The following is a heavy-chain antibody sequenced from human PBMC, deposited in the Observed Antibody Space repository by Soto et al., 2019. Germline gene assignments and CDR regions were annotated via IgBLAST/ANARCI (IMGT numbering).Heavy chain of an antibody. Sequence: QVQLVQSGAEVKKPGSSVKVSCKASGGTFSSYAISWVRQAPGQGLEWMGGIIPIFGTANYAQKFQGRVTITADKSTSIAHMELSSLRSEDTAVYYCARWNYDFWSGYYSWFDPWGQGTLVTVSS. D-gene: IGHD3-3*01. CDR2: IIPIFGTA. CDR3: ARWNYDFWSGYYSWFDP. CDR1: GGTFSSYA. V-gene: IGHV1-69*06. J-gene: IGHJ5*02.